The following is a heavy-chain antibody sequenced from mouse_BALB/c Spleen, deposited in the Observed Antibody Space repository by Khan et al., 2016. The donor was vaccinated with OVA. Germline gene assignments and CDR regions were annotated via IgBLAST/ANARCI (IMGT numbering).Heavy chain of an antibody. J-gene: IGHJ3*01. CDR3: GTGTWFAY. CDR1: RFTFTDYN. D-gene: IGHD4-1*01. Sequence: VQLKESGPELVKPGDSVKIPCKASRFTFTDYNIDWVKQSHGKSLEWIGNINPDNGGSFYNQKFRRKATLTVDKTSSTAYMDLRGLTSEDTAVYSCGTGTWFAYWGQGTLVTIYA. CDR2: INPDNGGS. V-gene: IGHV1-18*01.